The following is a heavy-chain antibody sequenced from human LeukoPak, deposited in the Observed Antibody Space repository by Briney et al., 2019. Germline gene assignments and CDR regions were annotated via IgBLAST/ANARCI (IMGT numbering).Heavy chain of an antibody. CDR2: MNPNSGNT. J-gene: IGHJ3*02. V-gene: IGHV1-8*03. CDR3: ARRIAAASDAFDI. D-gene: IGHD6-13*01. Sequence: GASVKVSCKASGYTFTSYDINWVRQATGQGLEWMGWMNPNSGNTGYAQKFQGRVTITRNTSISTAYMELSSLRSEDTAVYYCARRIAAASDAFDIWGQGTMVTVSS. CDR1: GYTFTSYD.